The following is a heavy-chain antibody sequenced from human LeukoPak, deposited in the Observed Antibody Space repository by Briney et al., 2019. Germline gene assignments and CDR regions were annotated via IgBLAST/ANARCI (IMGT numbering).Heavy chain of an antibody. V-gene: IGHV2-5*02. CDR2: IYWDDDK. CDR1: GFSLSTSGVG. CDR3: AHRQSGELLTYYYGSGSYKEGNWFDP. D-gene: IGHD3-10*01. Sequence: SGPTLVNPTQTLTLTCTFSGFSLSTSGVGVGWIRQPPGKALEWLALIYWDDDKRYSPSLKSRLTITKDTSKNQVVLTMTNMDPVDTATYYCAHRQSGELLTYYYGSGSYKEGNWFDPWGQGTLVTVSS. J-gene: IGHJ5*02.